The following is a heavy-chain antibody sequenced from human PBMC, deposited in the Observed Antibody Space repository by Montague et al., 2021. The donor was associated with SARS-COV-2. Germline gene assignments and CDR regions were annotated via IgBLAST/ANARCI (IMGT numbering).Heavy chain of an antibody. J-gene: IGHJ5*02. CDR2: IYYSGST. CDR1: GGSVGSSHYY. CDR3: ARGLYNWNYEHWFDT. D-gene: IGHD1-7*01. Sequence: SETLSLTCTVSGGSVGSSHYYWAWIRQPPGKGLEWIGTIYYSGSTYYXPSARSRVTIDVDASTNQFSLKLHSVTAADTAVYFCARGLYNWNYEHWFDTWGQGTLVTVSS. V-gene: IGHV4-39*01.